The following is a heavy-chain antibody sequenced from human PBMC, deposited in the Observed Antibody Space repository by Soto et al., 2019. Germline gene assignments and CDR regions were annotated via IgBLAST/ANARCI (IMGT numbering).Heavy chain of an antibody. D-gene: IGHD3-9*01. CDR3: ARYDILTAHYDKFDD. Sequence: SETLSLTCTVSGGSISSYYWSWIRQPPGKGLEWIGYIYYSGSTNYNPSLKSRVTISVDTSKNQFSLKLSSVTAADTAVYYCARYDILTAHYDKFDDWGQGALVTVSS. V-gene: IGHV4-59*08. CDR1: GGSISSYY. CDR2: IYYSGST. J-gene: IGHJ4*02.